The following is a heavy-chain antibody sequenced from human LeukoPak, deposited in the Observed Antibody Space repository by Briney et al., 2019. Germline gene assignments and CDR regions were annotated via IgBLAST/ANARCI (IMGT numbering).Heavy chain of an antibody. CDR1: GGSISNSSYY. J-gene: IGHJ4*02. D-gene: IGHD6-13*01. CDR2: IYYTGST. CDR3: ARSPRNRGTSWLDY. Sequence: SETLSLTCSVSGGSISNSSYYWGWIRQPPGKGLEWIGSIYYTGSTYYNPSLKSRVTISIDTSKNQFSLKLTSLTVADTAVHYCARSPRNRGTSWLDYWGQGTLVTVSS. V-gene: IGHV4-39*07.